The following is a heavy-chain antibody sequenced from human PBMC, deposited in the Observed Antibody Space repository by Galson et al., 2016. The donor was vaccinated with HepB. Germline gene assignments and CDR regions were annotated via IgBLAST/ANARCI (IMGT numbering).Heavy chain of an antibody. J-gene: IGHJ4*02. V-gene: IGHV4-59*01. Sequence: SETLSLTCTVSGGSISSYYWSWILQPPGKGLEWIGYIYYSGSTNYNPSLKSRVTISVDTSKNQFSLKLSSVTAADTAVYYCARVRNYYDSSGYKHYFDYWGQVTLVTVSS. CDR2: IYYSGST. D-gene: IGHD3-22*01. CDR3: ARVRNYYDSSGYKHYFDY. CDR1: GGSISSYY.